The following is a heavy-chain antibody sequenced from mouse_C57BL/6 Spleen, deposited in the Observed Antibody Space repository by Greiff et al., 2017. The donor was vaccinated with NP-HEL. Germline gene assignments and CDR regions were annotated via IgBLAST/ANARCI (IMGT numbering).Heavy chain of an antibody. CDR3: ARVPDY. D-gene: IGHD2-14*01. CDR1: GFTFSSYA. J-gene: IGHJ4*01. CDR2: ISDGGSYT. V-gene: IGHV5-4*03. Sequence: EVKLVESGGGLVKPGGSLKLSCAASGFTFSSYAMSWVRQTPEKRLEWVATISDGGSYTYYPDNVKGRFTISRDNAKNNLYLQMSHLKSEDTAMYYCARVPDYWGQRTSVTVSS.